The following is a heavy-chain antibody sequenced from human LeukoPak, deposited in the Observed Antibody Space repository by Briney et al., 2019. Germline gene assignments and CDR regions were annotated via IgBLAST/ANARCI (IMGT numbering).Heavy chain of an antibody. J-gene: IGHJ4*02. CDR1: GYTLTELS. CDR3: ATDSPYGSGSYADY. V-gene: IGHV1-24*01. D-gene: IGHD3-10*01. CDR2: FDSEDGET. Sequence: ASVKVSCKVSGYTLTELSMHWVRQAPGKGLEWMGGFDSEDGETIYAQKFQGRVTMTEDTSTDTAYMELSSLRSEDTAVYYCATDSPYGSGSYADYWGQGTLVTVSS.